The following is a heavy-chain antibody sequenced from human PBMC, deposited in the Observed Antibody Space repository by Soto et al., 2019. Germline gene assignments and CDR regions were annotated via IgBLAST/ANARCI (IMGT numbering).Heavy chain of an antibody. CDR1: GGSISSSSYY. CDR3: ASHDYYDYVWGSCPNWFDP. V-gene: IGHV4-39*01. Sequence: SETLSLTCTVSGGSISSSSYYWGWIRQPPGKGLEWIGSIYYSGSTYYNPSLKSRVTISVDTSKNQFSLKLSSVTAADTAVYYCASHDYYDYVWGSCPNWFDPWGQGTLVTVSS. CDR2: IYYSGST. J-gene: IGHJ5*02. D-gene: IGHD3-16*01.